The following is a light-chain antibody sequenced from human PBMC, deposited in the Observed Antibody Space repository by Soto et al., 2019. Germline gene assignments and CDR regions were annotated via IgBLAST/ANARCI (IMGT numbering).Light chain of an antibody. J-gene: IGLJ1*01. V-gene: IGLV2-14*01. CDR1: TSDVGGYNY. CDR2: VVT. CDR3: FSYTTSSAPYV. Sequence: QSVLTQPASVSGSPGQSITISCTGTTSDVGGYNYVSWYQQLPGKVPKLMIYVVTNRPSGVSTRFSGSKSGNTASLTISGLQAEDEAAYYCFSYTTSSAPYVFGTGTKLTVL.